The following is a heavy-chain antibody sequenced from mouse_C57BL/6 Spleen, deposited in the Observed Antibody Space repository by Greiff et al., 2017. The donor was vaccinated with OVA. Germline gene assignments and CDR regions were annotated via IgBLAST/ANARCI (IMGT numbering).Heavy chain of an antibody. V-gene: IGHV1-50*01. D-gene: IGHD1-1*02. J-gene: IGHJ2*01. CDR2: IDPSDSYT. CDR1: GYTFTSYW. Sequence: VQLQQPGAELVKPGASVKLSCKASGYTFTSYWMQWVKQRPGQGLEWIGEIDPSDSYTNYNQKFKGKATLTVDTSSSTAYMQLSSLTSEDSAVYYCARPEQGSHYYFDYWGQGTTLTVSS. CDR3: ARPEQGSHYYFDY.